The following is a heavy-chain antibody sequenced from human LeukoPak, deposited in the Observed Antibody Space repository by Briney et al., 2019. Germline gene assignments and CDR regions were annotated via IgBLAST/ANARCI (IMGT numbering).Heavy chain of an antibody. CDR3: AAYSSGWYRGGHYFAY. Sequence: PGGSLRLSCAASGSTVSSNYMSWVRQAPGKGLEWVSIIYNDGSTYYADSVKGRFTISRDNSKNTLYVQMNSQRAEDTAVYYCAAYSSGWYRGGHYFAYWGQGTLVTVSS. CDR2: IYNDGST. CDR1: GSTVSSNY. V-gene: IGHV3-53*01. D-gene: IGHD6-19*01. J-gene: IGHJ4*02.